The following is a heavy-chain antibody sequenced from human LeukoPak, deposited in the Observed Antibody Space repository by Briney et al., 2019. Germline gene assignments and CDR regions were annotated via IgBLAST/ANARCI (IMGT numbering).Heavy chain of an antibody. CDR3: ARAAYSSSSRAFDY. D-gene: IGHD6-6*01. CDR1: GGSISSSSYY. CDR2: IYYSGST. Sequence: PSETLSLTCTVSGGSISSSSYYWGWIRQPPGKGLEWIGSIYYSGSTYYNPSLKSRVTISVDTSKNQFSLKLSSVTAADTAVYYCARAAYSSSSRAFDYWGQGTLVTVSS. J-gene: IGHJ4*02. V-gene: IGHV4-39*07.